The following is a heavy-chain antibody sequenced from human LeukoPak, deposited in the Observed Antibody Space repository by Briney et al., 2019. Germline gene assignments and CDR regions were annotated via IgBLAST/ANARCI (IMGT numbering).Heavy chain of an antibody. Sequence: SETLSLTCTVSGGSISSDSWNWIRQPAGKGLELMGLIYASGTTNYNPSLKSRVTMSIDTSKSQFSLQLAYVTAADTAVYYCARGRYFSDTYYFDYWGQGTLVTVSS. J-gene: IGHJ4*02. CDR3: ARGRYFSDTYYFDY. V-gene: IGHV4-4*07. CDR2: IYASGTT. D-gene: IGHD3-22*01. CDR1: GGSISSDS.